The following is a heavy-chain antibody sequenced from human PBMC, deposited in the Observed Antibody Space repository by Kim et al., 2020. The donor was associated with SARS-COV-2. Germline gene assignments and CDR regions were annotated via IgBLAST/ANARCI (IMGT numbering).Heavy chain of an antibody. J-gene: IGHJ3*02. D-gene: IGHD1-1*01. V-gene: IGHV4-59*08. CDR3: ARRHATASGAFDI. Sequence: NPSLEGRATISVDTSKNQFSLKVSYVTAADTAVYYCARRHATASGAFDIWGQGTMVTVSS.